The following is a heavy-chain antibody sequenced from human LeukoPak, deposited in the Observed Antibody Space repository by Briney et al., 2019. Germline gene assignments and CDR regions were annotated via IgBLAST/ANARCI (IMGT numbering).Heavy chain of an antibody. CDR3: AKDRSMAAPNAEYFQH. J-gene: IGHJ1*01. Sequence: GGSLRLSCAASGFTFSSYGMHWVRQAPGKGLEWVAFIQYDGSNKYYADSVKGRFTISRDNSKNTLYLQMNSQRAGDTAVYYCAKDRSMAAPNAEYFQHWGQGTLVTVSS. V-gene: IGHV3-30*02. CDR1: GFTFSSYG. CDR2: IQYDGSNK. D-gene: IGHD6-6*01.